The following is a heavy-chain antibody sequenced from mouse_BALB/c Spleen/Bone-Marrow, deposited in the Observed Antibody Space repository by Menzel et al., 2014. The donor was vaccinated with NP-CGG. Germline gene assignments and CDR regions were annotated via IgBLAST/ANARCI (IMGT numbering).Heavy chain of an antibody. Sequence: VKLMESGPGLVQPSQSLSIPCTVSGFFLTSYGVHWVRQSPGKGLEWLGVIWSDGSTDYNAAFISRLNISKDNSKSQIFFKMNSLQPNDTAIYFCARRDGYLFAYWGQGTLVTVSA. CDR2: IWSDGST. CDR3: ARRDGYLFAY. D-gene: IGHD2-3*01. CDR1: GFFLTSYG. J-gene: IGHJ3*01. V-gene: IGHV2-2*02.